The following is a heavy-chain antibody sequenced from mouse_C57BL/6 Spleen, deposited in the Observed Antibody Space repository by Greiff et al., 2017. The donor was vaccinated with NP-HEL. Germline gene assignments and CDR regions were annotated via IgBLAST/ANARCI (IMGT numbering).Heavy chain of an antibody. V-gene: IGHV3-6*01. CDR1: GYSITSGYY. Sequence: EESGPGLVKPSQSLSLTCSVTGYSITSGYYWNWIRQFPGNKLEWMGYISYDGSNNYNPSLKNRISITRDTSKNQFFLKLNSVTTEDTATYYCAREDYGFDYWGQGTTLTVSS. CDR3: AREDYGFDY. D-gene: IGHD2-4*01. CDR2: ISYDGSN. J-gene: IGHJ2*01.